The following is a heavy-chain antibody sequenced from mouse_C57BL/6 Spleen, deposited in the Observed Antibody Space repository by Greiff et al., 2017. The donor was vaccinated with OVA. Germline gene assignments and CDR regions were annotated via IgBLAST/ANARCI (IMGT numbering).Heavy chain of an antibody. CDR2: FHPYNDDT. D-gene: IGHD2-2*01. J-gene: IGHJ3*01. Sequence: VQGVESGAELVKPGASVKMSCKASGYTFTTYPIEWMKQNPGKSLEWIGNFHPYNDDTKYNEKFKGKATLTVEKSSSTVYLERSRLTSDDSAVYYCARQGGYDGFAYWGQGTLVTVSA. V-gene: IGHV1-47*01. CDR1: GYTFTTYP. CDR3: ARQGGYDGFAY.